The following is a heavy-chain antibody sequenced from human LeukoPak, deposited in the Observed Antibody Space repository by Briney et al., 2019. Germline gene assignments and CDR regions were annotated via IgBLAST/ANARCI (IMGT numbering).Heavy chain of an antibody. V-gene: IGHV3-21*01. CDR2: ISSSSSYI. Sequence: GGSLRLSCAASGFTFSSYSMNWVRQAPGKGLEWVSSISSSSSYIYYADSVKGRFTISRDNAKNSLYLQMNSLRAEDTAVYYCARDYYGSGSYYIQTNWFDPWGQGTLVTVSS. CDR3: ARDYYGSGSYYIQTNWFDP. D-gene: IGHD3-10*01. CDR1: GFTFSSYS. J-gene: IGHJ5*02.